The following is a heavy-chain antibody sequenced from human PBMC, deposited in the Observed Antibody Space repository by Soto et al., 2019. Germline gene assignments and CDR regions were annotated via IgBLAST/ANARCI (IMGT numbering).Heavy chain of an antibody. CDR2: IYYSGST. J-gene: IGHJ4*02. CDR1: GGSISNYY. CDR3: ARAGAATLSDY. V-gene: IGHV4-59*01. D-gene: IGHD2-15*01. Sequence: SESLSLTCTVSGGSISNYYWSWIRQPPGKGLEWIGYIYYSGSTNYNPSLKSRVTISVDTSKNQFSLKLSSVTAADTAVYYCARAGAATLSDYWGQGTLVTVSS.